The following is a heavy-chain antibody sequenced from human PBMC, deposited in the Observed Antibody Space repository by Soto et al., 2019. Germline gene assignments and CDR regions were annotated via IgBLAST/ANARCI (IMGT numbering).Heavy chain of an antibody. CDR3: AKGVVELPPYYYYYGMDV. J-gene: IGHJ6*02. V-gene: IGHV3-23*01. Sequence: PGWSLRLSCASSVFTFISYAMSWVRQAPGKGLEWVSAISGSGGSTYYADSVKGRFTISRDNSKNTLYLQMNSLRAEDTAVYYCAKGVVELPPYYYYYGMDVWGQGTTVTVSS. CDR2: ISGSGGST. D-gene: IGHD1-7*01. CDR1: VFTFISYA.